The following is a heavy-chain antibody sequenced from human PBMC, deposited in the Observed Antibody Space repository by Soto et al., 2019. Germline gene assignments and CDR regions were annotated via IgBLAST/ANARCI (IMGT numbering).Heavy chain of an antibody. CDR2: ISGSGGST. J-gene: IGHJ6*02. Sequence: PGGSLRLSCAASGFTFSSYAMSWVRQAPGKGLEWVSAISGSGGSTYYADSVKGRFTISRDNSKNTLYLQMNSLRAEDTAVYYCAKALSITMIVVVINPYYGMDVWGQGTTVTVSS. V-gene: IGHV3-23*01. CDR3: AKALSITMIVVVINPYYGMDV. D-gene: IGHD3-22*01. CDR1: GFTFSSYA.